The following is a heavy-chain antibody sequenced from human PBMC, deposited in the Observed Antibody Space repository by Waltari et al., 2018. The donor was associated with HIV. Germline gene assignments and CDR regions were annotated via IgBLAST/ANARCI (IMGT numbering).Heavy chain of an antibody. Sequence: QVQLVESGGGVVQPGRSLRLSCAASGCTFSSYGLHCVRQATAKGRERVAVISYDGSNKYYADSVKGRFTISRDNSKNTLYLQMNSLRAEDTAVYYCAKDPRIDCSSTSCYEGYFDYWGQGTLVTVSS. D-gene: IGHD2-2*01. CDR2: ISYDGSNK. J-gene: IGHJ4*02. CDR1: GCTFSSYG. CDR3: AKDPRIDCSSTSCYEGYFDY. V-gene: IGHV3-30*18.